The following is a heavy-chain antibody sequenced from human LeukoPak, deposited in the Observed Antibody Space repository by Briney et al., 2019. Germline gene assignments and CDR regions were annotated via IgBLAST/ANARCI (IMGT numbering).Heavy chain of an antibody. CDR2: IYYSGST. CDR3: ARGREGYCSGGSCYFIDY. CDR1: GGSISSYY. D-gene: IGHD2-15*01. V-gene: IGHV4-59*01. Sequence: PSETLSLTCTVSGGSISSYYWSWIRQPAGKGLEWIGYIYYSGSTNYNPSLKSRVTISVDTSKNQFSLKLSSVTAADTAVYYCARGREGYCSGGSCYFIDYWGQGTLVTVSS. J-gene: IGHJ4*02.